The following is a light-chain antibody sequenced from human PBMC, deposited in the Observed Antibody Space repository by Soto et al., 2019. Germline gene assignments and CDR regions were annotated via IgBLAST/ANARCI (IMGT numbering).Light chain of an antibody. CDR1: QSVGRN. CDR3: QQYNHWPPLT. CDR2: GAS. Sequence: EIVMTQSPATLSVSPGERATLSCRASQSVGRNLAWYQQKPGQAPRLLIYGASTRATGIPARFSGSGSGTEFTLTISSPQSEDCAIYSCQQYNHWPPLTCGGGTKVEIK. V-gene: IGKV3-15*01. J-gene: IGKJ4*01.